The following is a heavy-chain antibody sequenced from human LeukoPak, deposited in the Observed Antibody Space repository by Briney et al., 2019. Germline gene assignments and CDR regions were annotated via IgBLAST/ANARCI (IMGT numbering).Heavy chain of an antibody. Sequence: SETLSLTCIVSGGSVSSSTYFWGWIRQPPGKGLEWIGSMYYSGNTYYNPSLQSRVTISVDTSKNQFSLKLSSVTAADTAVYYCASRINWSDFDYWGQGALVTVSS. CDR1: GGSVSSSTYF. D-gene: IGHD1-1*01. CDR3: ASRINWSDFDY. CDR2: MYYSGNT. J-gene: IGHJ4*02. V-gene: IGHV4-39*01.